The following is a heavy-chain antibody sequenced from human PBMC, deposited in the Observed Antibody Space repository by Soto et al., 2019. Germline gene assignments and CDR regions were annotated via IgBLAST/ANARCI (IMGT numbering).Heavy chain of an antibody. D-gene: IGHD3-16*02. CDR3: ARSIYDYIWGSYRPGLLFDY. J-gene: IGHJ4*02. CDR1: GYTFTSYD. Sequence: VSVKVSCKASGYTFTSYDINWVRQATGQGLEWMGWMNPNSGNTGYAQKFQGRVTMTRNTSISTAYMELSSLRSEDTAVYYCARSIYDYIWGSYRPGLLFDYWGQGTLVTVSS. CDR2: MNPNSGNT. V-gene: IGHV1-8*01.